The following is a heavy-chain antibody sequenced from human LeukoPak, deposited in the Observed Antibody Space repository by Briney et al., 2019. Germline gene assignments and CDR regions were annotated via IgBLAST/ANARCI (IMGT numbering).Heavy chain of an antibody. Sequence: GGSLRLSCAASGFTFSSYGMNWVRQAPGKGLEWVSSISSSSSYIYYADSVGGRFTISRDNAKNSLYLQMNSLRAEDTAVYYCASLSGWYFFDYWGQGTLVTVSS. D-gene: IGHD6-19*01. CDR1: GFTFSSYG. V-gene: IGHV3-21*01. J-gene: IGHJ4*02. CDR3: ASLSGWYFFDY. CDR2: ISSSSSYI.